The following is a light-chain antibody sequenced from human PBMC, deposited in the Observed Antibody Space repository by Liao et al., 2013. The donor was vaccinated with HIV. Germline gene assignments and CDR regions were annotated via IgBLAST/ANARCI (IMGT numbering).Light chain of an antibody. CDR3: QAWDSSIVV. Sequence: SYELTQPPSVSVSPGQTASITCSGDKLGDKYVSWYLQKPGQSPVLVIYQSSKRPSGIPERFSGSNSGNTATLTISGTQSMDEADYYCQAWDSSIVVFGGGTKLTVL. J-gene: IGLJ2*01. CDR1: KLGDKY. V-gene: IGLV3-1*01. CDR2: QSS.